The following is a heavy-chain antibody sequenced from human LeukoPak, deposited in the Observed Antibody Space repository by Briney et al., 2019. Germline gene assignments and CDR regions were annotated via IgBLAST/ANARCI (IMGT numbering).Heavy chain of an antibody. CDR3: AGSDTTGYSPREWDYWYFDL. CDR1: GFTFSGSA. V-gene: IGHV3-73*01. D-gene: IGHD3-9*01. J-gene: IGHJ2*01. CDR2: IRSKANSYAT. Sequence: GGSLRLSCAASGFTFSGSAMHWVRQASGKGLEWVGRIRSKANSYATAYAASVKGRFTISRDNAKNSLYLQMNSLRAEDTAVYYCAGSDTTGYSPREWDYWYFDLWGRGTLVTVSS.